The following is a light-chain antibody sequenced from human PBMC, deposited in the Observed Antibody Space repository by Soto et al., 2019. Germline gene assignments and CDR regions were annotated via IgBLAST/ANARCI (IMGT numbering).Light chain of an antibody. CDR2: GNS. J-gene: IGLJ1*01. CDR3: QSYDSSLSGYV. Sequence: SVLAPPPPISGAPGPRVTLSWPRDHSQNGAGYDVHWYQQLPGTAPKLLIYGNSNRPSGVPDRFSGSKSGTSASLAITGLQAEDEADYYCQSYDSSLSGYVFGTGTKVTVL. V-gene: IGLV1-40*01. CDR1: HSQNGAGYD.